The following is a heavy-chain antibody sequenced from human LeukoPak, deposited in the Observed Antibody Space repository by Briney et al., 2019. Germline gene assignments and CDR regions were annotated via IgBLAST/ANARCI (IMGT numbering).Heavy chain of an antibody. V-gene: IGHV3-33*01. CDR3: ARGRKYCSGGSCQGAGMDV. CDR1: GFTFSSYG. D-gene: IGHD2-15*01. CDR2: IWYDGSNK. J-gene: IGHJ6*02. Sequence: GGSLRLSCAASGFTFSSYGMHWVRQAPGKGLEWVAVIWYDGSNKYYADSVKGRFTISRDNSKNTLYLQMNSLRAEDTAVYYCARGRKYCSGGSCQGAGMDVWGQGTTVTVSS.